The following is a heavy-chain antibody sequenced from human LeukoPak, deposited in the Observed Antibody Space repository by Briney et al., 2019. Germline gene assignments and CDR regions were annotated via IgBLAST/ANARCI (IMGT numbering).Heavy chain of an antibody. V-gene: IGHV3-23*01. CDR2: ISGSGGST. CDR3: ARRAPSHDFDD. Sequence: PGGSLRLSCAASGFTFSNSALSWVRQAPGKGLEWVSDISGSGGSTYYADSVKGRFTISRDNAKNSLYLQMNSLRVEDTALYYCARRAPSHDFDDWGQGTLVTVSS. J-gene: IGHJ4*02. CDR1: GFTFSNSA.